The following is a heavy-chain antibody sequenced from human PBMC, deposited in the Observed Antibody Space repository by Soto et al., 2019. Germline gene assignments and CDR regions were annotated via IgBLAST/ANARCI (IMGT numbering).Heavy chain of an antibody. CDR1: GYTFTSYA. J-gene: IGHJ4*02. Sequence: AAGKDSCKAYGYTFTSYAMHWARQAPGQRLEWMGWINAGNGNTKYSQKFQGRVTITRDTSASTAYMELSSLRSEDTAVYYCARDQIEVDSRGYSPFDYSCQGTLVTVST. D-gene: IGHD3-22*01. CDR3: ARDQIEVDSRGYSPFDY. V-gene: IGHV1-3*01. CDR2: INAGNGNT.